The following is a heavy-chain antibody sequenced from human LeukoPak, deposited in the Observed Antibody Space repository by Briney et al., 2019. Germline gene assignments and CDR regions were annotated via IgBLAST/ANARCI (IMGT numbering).Heavy chain of an antibody. D-gene: IGHD2-15*01. V-gene: IGHV4-59*01. CDR3: ASEVAAAY. CDR1: SVSITSYY. Sequence: ASETLSLTCSVSSVSITSYYWTWIRQPPGKGLEWIGYIYHSGNTKYHPSLKGRVTMSIDTSKNQFFLNVTSVTAADTAVYYCASEVAAAYWGQGTLVIVS. J-gene: IGHJ4*02. CDR2: IYHSGNT.